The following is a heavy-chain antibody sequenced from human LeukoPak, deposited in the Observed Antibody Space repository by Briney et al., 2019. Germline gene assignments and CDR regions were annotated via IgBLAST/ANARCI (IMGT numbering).Heavy chain of an antibody. Sequence: GGSLRLSCAASGFTVSSNYMSWVRQAPGKGLEWVSVIYSGGSTYYADSVKGRFTISRDNSKNTLYLQMNSLRAEDTAVYYCARVRSGSGGGYFDYWGQGTLVTVSS. J-gene: IGHJ4*02. CDR3: ARVRSGSGGGYFDY. D-gene: IGHD1-26*01. CDR1: GFTVSSNY. V-gene: IGHV3-53*01. CDR2: IYSGGST.